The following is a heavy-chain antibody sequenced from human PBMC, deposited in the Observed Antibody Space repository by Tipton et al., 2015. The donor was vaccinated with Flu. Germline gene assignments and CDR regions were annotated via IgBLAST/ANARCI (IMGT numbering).Heavy chain of an antibody. CDR3: ARSGSSYYFDP. J-gene: IGHJ5*02. V-gene: IGHV4-38-2*02. CDR1: GYSISTGYY. CDR2: IYHSGNT. D-gene: IGHD2-15*01. Sequence: TLSLTCTISGYSISTGYYWGWIRQPPGKGLEWIASIYHSGNTFYNPSLKSRVTISVDTSKNQISPKLTPVTAADTAVYYCARSGSSYYFDPWGQGTLVTVSS.